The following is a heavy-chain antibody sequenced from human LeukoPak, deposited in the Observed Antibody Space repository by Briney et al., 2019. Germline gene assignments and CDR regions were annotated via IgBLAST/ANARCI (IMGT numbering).Heavy chain of an antibody. CDR3: ARGALRWRYSSNWFDP. Sequence: ASVKVSSKASVYTFTGYYMHWVRQAPGQRLEWIGWINPNSGGTNYAQKFQGRVTITRDTSISTAYMELSRLRSVDTPVCYSARGALRWRYSSNWFDPRGQGTLVTVSS. J-gene: IGHJ5*02. CDR1: VYTFTGYY. D-gene: IGHD1-1*01. CDR2: INPNSGGT. V-gene: IGHV1-2*02.